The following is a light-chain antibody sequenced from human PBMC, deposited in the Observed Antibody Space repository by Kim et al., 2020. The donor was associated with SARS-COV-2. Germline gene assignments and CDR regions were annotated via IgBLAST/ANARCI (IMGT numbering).Light chain of an antibody. J-gene: IGKJ2*01. CDR1: QGVGSS. CDR2: GAS. V-gene: IGKV3-15*01. CDR3: QRFSNWFMYT. Sequence: SPGERASLSCRASQGVGSSLAWYQQKPGQAPRLLIYGASTRATGIPARFSGIGSGTEFTLTISSLQSEEFAVYYCQRFSNWFMYTFGQGTKVDIK.